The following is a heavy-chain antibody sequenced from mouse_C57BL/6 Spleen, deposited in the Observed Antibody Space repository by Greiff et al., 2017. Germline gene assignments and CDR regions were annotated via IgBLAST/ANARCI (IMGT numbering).Heavy chain of an antibody. Sequence: EVKLMESGGGLVQPGGSLSLSCAASGFTFTDYYMSWVRQPPGKALEWLGFIRNKANGYTTEYSASVKGRFTISRDNSQSILYLQMNALRAEDSATYYCARYDGWETYYAMDYWGQGTSVTVSS. J-gene: IGHJ4*01. D-gene: IGHD2-3*01. CDR1: GFTFTDYY. CDR2: IRNKANGYTT. CDR3: ARYDGWETYYAMDY. V-gene: IGHV7-3*01.